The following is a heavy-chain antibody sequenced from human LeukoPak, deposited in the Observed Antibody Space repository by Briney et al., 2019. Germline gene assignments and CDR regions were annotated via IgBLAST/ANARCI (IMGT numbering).Heavy chain of an antibody. D-gene: IGHD3-9*01. CDR3: ASHYDILTGLAYFDY. CDR2: IYHSGST. Sequence: SETLSLTCAVSGASINSSNWWSWVRQSPGKGLEWIGEIYHSGSTNYNPSLKSRVIISVDKSKNQFSLKLSSVTAADTAIYYCASHYDILTGLAYFDYWGQGTLVTVSS. CDR1: GASINSSNW. J-gene: IGHJ4*02. V-gene: IGHV4-4*02.